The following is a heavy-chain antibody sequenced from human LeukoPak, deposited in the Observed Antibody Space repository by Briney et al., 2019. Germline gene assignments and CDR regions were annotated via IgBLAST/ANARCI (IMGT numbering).Heavy chain of an antibody. CDR2: IYSGGDYI. Sequence: GGSLRLSCAASGFTFNTFNMNWVRQAPGKGLEWVSSIYSGGDYIYYADSVKGRLTTSRDNAKNSLSLQLNSLRVEDTAVYHCARGHYDVLAASYKWTPDYWGQGTLVTVSS. D-gene: IGHD3-9*01. CDR1: GFTFNTFN. J-gene: IGHJ4*02. V-gene: IGHV3-21*01. CDR3: ARGHYDVLAASYKWTPDY.